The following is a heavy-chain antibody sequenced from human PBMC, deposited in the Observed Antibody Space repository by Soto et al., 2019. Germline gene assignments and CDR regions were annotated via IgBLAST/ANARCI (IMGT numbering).Heavy chain of an antibody. CDR2: ISGSGGST. Sequence: GGSLRLSCAASGFTFSSYAMSWVRQAPGKGLEWVSAISGSGGSTYYADSVKGRFTISRDNSKNTLYLQMNSLRAEDTAVYYCAKDDRYDSSGYYYEIIRAFDIWGQGTMVTVSS. V-gene: IGHV3-23*01. CDR1: GFTFSSYA. J-gene: IGHJ3*02. CDR3: AKDDRYDSSGYYYEIIRAFDI. D-gene: IGHD3-22*01.